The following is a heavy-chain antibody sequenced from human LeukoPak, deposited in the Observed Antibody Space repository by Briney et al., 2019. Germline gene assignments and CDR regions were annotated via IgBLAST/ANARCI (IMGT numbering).Heavy chain of an antibody. CDR2: ISGSGGGT. Sequence: GSLRLSCAASGFTFSSYALSWVRLAPGKGLEWVSAISGSGGGTYYADSVKGRFTISRDNSKNTLYLQMNSLRAEDTAVYYCAKGYSSGWPYYFDYWGQGTLVTVSS. CDR1: GFTFSSYA. V-gene: IGHV3-23*01. D-gene: IGHD6-19*01. CDR3: AKGYSSGWPYYFDY. J-gene: IGHJ4*02.